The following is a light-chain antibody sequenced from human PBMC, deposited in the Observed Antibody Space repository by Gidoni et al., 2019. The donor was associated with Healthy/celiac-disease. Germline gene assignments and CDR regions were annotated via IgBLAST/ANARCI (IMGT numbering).Light chain of an antibody. CDR3: QQYGSSPWT. Sequence: EIVLTPSPATLSFPPGERATLSCRASQCVSSSYLAWYQQKPGQAPRLLIYGASSRATGIPDRFSGSGSGTDFTLTISRLEPEDFAVYYCQQYGSSPWTFGQGTKVEIK. CDR1: QCVSSSY. J-gene: IGKJ1*01. CDR2: GAS. V-gene: IGKV3-20*01.